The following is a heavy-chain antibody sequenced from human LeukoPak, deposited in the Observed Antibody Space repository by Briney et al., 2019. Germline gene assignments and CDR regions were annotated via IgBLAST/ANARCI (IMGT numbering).Heavy chain of an antibody. Sequence: ASVKVSCKASGYTFTSYGISWVRQAPGQGLEWMGWISAYNGNTNYAQKLQGRVTMTTDTSTSTAYMELRSLRSDDTAVYYCARAPYGDYSYYYMDAWGKGTTVTVSS. CDR1: GYTFTSYG. J-gene: IGHJ6*03. V-gene: IGHV1-18*01. D-gene: IGHD4-17*01. CDR2: ISAYNGNT. CDR3: ARAPYGDYSYYYMDA.